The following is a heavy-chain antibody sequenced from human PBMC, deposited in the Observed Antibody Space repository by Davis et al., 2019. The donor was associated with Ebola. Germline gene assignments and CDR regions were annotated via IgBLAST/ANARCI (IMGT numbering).Heavy chain of an antibody. CDR3: ARVRLLYWWCMDV. V-gene: IGHV4-59*12. Sequence: SETLSLTCTVSGGSISSYYWNWIRQPPGKGLEWIGYIYYSGSTNYNPSLKSRVTISVDTSKNQFSLKLSSVTAADTAVYYCARVRLLYWWCMDVWGQGTTVTVSS. CDR1: GGSISSYY. J-gene: IGHJ6*02. D-gene: IGHD2-8*02. CDR2: IYYSGST.